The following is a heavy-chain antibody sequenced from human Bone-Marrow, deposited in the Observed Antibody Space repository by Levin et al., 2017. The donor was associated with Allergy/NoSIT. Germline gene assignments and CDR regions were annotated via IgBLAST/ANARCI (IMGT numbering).Heavy chain of an antibody. V-gene: IGHV3-30*18. CDR2: ISYDGSNK. Sequence: PGGSLRLSCAASGFTFSSYGMHWVRQAPGKGLEWVAVISYDGSNKYYADSVKGRFTISRDNSKNTLYLQMNSLRAEDTAVYYCAKDWFTPGYWGQGTLVTVSS. D-gene: IGHD3-10*01. CDR1: GFTFSSYG. J-gene: IGHJ4*02. CDR3: AKDWFTPGY.